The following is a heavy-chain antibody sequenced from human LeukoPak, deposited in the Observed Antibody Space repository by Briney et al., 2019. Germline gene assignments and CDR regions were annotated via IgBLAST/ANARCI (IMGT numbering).Heavy chain of an antibody. V-gene: IGHV3-23*01. CDR2: ISGSGGST. Sequence: GGSLRLSCAASVFTFSSYAMSWVRQAPGKGLEWVSAISGSGGSTYYADSVKGRFTISRDNSKNTLYLQMNSLRAAETAVYYCAKETGYSSGWRYYYYMDVWGKGTTVTVSS. D-gene: IGHD6-19*01. CDR1: VFTFSSYA. CDR3: AKETGYSSGWRYYYYMDV. J-gene: IGHJ6*03.